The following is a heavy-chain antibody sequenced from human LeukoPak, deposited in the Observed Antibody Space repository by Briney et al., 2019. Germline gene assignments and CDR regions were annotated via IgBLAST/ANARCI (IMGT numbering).Heavy chain of an antibody. CDR2: IYSGGNT. V-gene: IGHV3-66*01. D-gene: IGHD1-26*01. CDR1: GFTVSSNY. Sequence: GGSLRLSCAASGFTVSSNYMSWVRQAPGKGLEWVSVIYSGGNTYYADSVKGRFTISRDNSKNTLYLQMNSLRAEDTAVYYCAREGDYYYYGMDVWGQGTTVTVSS. CDR3: AREGDYYYYGMDV. J-gene: IGHJ6*02.